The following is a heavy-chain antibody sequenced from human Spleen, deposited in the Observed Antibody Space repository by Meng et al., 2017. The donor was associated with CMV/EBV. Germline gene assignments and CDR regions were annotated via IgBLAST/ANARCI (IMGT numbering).Heavy chain of an antibody. CDR2: INHSGST. J-gene: IGHJ5*02. Sequence: VYGGSFSGYYWSWIRQPPGKGLEWIGEINHSGSTNYNPSLKSRVTISVDTSKNQFSLKLSSVTAADTAVYYCARRARWLQFNRFDPWGQGTLVTVSS. CDR3: ARRARWLQFNRFDP. CDR1: GGSFSGYY. D-gene: IGHD5-24*01. V-gene: IGHV4-34*01.